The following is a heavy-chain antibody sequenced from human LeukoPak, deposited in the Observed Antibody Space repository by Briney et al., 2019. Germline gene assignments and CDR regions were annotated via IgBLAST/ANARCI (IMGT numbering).Heavy chain of an antibody. Sequence: SETLSLTCTVSGGSINRSSYYWAWIRQPPGKGLEWIGSMFYSGNSYYNPSLESRVTISVDTSTNQFSLKLSSVTAADTAVYYCARRGYYYDSSGYYQDAFDIWGQGTMVTVSS. D-gene: IGHD3-22*01. CDR1: GGSINRSSYY. V-gene: IGHV4-39*01. CDR3: ARRGYYYDSSGYYQDAFDI. CDR2: MFYSGNS. J-gene: IGHJ3*02.